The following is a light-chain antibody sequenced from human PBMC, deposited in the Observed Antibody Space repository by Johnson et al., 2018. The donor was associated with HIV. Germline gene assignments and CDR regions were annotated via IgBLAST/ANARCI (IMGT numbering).Light chain of an antibody. CDR3: GTWDSSLSAYV. J-gene: IGLJ1*01. V-gene: IGLV1-51*01. CDR2: DNN. Sequence: QSVLTQAPSVSAAPGQKVTISCSGSSSNIGNNYVSWYQQLPGTAPKLLIYDNNKRPSGIPDRFSGSKSGTSATMGITGPPTGDEADYYCGTWDSSLSAYVFGTGTKVTVL. CDR1: SSNIGNNY.